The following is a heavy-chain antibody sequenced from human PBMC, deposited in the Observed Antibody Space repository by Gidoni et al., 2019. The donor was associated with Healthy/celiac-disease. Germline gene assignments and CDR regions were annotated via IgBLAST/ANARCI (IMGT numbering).Heavy chain of an antibody. CDR2: ISYDGSNK. Sequence: SSYGMHWVRQAPGKGLEWVAVISYDGSNKYYADSVKGRFTISRDNSKNTLYLQMNSLRAEDTAVYYCAKDLQGGGWSQMYYYYGMDVWGQGTTVTVSS. CDR3: AKDLQGGGWSQMYYYYGMDV. D-gene: IGHD6-19*01. V-gene: IGHV3-30*18. CDR1: SSYG. J-gene: IGHJ6*02.